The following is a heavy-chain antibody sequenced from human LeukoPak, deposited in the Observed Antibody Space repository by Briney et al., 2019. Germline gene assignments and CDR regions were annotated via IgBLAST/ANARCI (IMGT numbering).Heavy chain of an antibody. V-gene: IGHV4-59*11. CDR2: VSHSGST. CDR3: ARDRATASPWFDP. Sequence: PSETLSLTCTVSGDSITNHYWRWIRQPPGRGLERIGYVSHSGSTNYNPSLKSRVTISVDTSKNQVSLRPTSVTAADTAVYYCARDRATASPWFDPWGQGTLVTVSS. J-gene: IGHJ5*02. CDR1: GDSITNHY. D-gene: IGHD5-24*01.